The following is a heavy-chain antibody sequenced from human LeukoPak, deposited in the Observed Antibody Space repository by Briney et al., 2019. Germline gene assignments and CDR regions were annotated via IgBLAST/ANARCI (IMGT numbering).Heavy chain of an antibody. Sequence: SVKVSCKASGGTFTSYAISWVRQAPGQGREWMGGIIPIFGTANYAQKFQGRVTITADESTSTAYIELSSLRSEDTAVYYCARDRLRFLEWTPPNAFDIWGQGTMVTVSS. V-gene: IGHV1-69*13. J-gene: IGHJ3*02. CDR1: GGTFTSYA. CDR2: IIPIFGTA. D-gene: IGHD3-3*01. CDR3: ARDRLRFLEWTPPNAFDI.